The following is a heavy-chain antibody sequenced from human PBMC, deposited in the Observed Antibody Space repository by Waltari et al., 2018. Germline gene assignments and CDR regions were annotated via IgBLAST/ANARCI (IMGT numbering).Heavy chain of an antibody. J-gene: IGHJ4*02. CDR1: GGSISSSNW. Sequence: QVQLQESGPGLVKPSGNLSLTCAVSGGSISSSNWWSRVLQPPGKGMEWIGEIYHSGSTNYTPSLSSRVTIAVDTSKNHFSLKLSSVTAADTAVYYCARVQYSSSPAFDYWGQGTLVTVSS. CDR3: ARVQYSSSPAFDY. D-gene: IGHD6-6*01. CDR2: IYHSGST. V-gene: IGHV4-4*02.